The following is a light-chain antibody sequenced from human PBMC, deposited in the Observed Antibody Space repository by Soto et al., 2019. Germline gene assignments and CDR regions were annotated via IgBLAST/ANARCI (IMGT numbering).Light chain of an antibody. CDR3: QQRSNWPPIFT. Sequence: EIVLTQSPATLSLSPGERATLSCRPSQSVSSSLAWYQQKPGQAPRLLIYDASNRATGIPARFSGSGSGTDFTLTISSLEPEDFAVYYCQQRSNWPPIFTFGPGTKVDIK. V-gene: IGKV3-11*01. CDR2: DAS. J-gene: IGKJ3*01. CDR1: QSVSSS.